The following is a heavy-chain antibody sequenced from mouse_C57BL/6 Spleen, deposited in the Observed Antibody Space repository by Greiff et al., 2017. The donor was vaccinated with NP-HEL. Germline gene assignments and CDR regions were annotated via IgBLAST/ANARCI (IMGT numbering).Heavy chain of an antibody. Sequence: QVQLKQPGAELVKPGASVKLSCKASGYTFTSYWMQWVKQRPGQGLEWIGEIDPSDSYTNYNQKFKGKATLTVDTSSSTAYMQLSSLTSEDSAVYYCARGRYSNYGTMDYWGQGTSVTVSS. J-gene: IGHJ4*01. CDR2: IDPSDSYT. CDR1: GYTFTSYW. D-gene: IGHD2-5*01. CDR3: ARGRYSNYGTMDY. V-gene: IGHV1-50*01.